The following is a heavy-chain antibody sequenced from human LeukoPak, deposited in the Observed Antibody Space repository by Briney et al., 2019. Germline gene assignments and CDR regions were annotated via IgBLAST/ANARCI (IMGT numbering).Heavy chain of an antibody. J-gene: IGHJ4*02. CDR3: ARHLSGITGYTYGRGIDY. D-gene: IGHD5-18*01. V-gene: IGHV3-7*01. Sequence: PGGSLRLSCAASGFTFSSYWMSWVRQAPGKGLEWVANIKKDGSEKYYVDSVKGRFTISRDNAKTSLYLQVNSLRAEDTAVYYCARHLSGITGYTYGRGIDYWGQGTLVTVSS. CDR2: IKKDGSEK. CDR1: GFTFSSYW.